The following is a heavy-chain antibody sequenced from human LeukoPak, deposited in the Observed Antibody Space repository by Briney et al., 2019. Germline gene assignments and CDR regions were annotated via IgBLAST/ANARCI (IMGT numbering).Heavy chain of an antibody. D-gene: IGHD1-26*01. CDR3: ARMGTTVGATDYYFDY. J-gene: IGHJ4*02. CDR1: GGSISSYY. V-gene: IGHV4-59*01. CDR2: IYYSGST. Sequence: PSETLSLTCTVPGGSISSYYWSWIRQPAGKGLEWIGYIYYSGSTNYNPSLKSRVTISVDTSKNQFSLKLSSVTAADTAVYYCARMGTTVGATDYYFDYWGQGTLVTVSS.